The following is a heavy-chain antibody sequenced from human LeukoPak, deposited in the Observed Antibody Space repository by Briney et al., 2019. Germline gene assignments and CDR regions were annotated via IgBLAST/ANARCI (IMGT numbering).Heavy chain of an antibody. J-gene: IGHJ4*02. CDR2: IKQDGSEK. CDR3: ARERGHFDY. CDR1: GFTFNSYW. V-gene: IGHV3-7*01. Sequence: GGSLRLSCAASGFTFNSYWMSWVRQAPGKGLEWVANIKQDGSEKYYVESVKGRFTISRDNAKNSLYLQMNSLRAEDTAVYYCARERGHFDYWGQGTLVTVSS.